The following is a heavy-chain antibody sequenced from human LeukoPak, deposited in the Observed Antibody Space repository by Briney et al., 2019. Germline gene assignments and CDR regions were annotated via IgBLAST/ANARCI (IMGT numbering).Heavy chain of an antibody. J-gene: IGHJ4*02. CDR1: GFTVSSNY. D-gene: IGHD1-26*01. CDR2: IYSGGST. CDR3: ARDRGSYSDY. V-gene: IGHV3-53*01. Sequence: GGSLRLSCAASGFTVSSNYMSWVRQAPGRRLEWVSVIYSGGSTYYADSVKGRFTISRDNSKNTLYLQMNSLRAEDTAVYYCARDRGSYSDYWGQGTLVTVSS.